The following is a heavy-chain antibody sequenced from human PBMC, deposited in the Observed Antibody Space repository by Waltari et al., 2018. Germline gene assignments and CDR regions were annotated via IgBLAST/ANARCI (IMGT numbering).Heavy chain of an antibody. CDR1: EFIVRNNY. CDR3: ATLGAYLGAFEV. J-gene: IGHJ3*01. CDR2: MYAGGGS. V-gene: IGHV3-53*02. D-gene: IGHD3-16*01. Sequence: EVQLVETGGALIHPGGSLRLSCAASEFIVRNNYMAWVRQAPGKGLEWVSVMYAGGGSDYADSVRGRFTISRDNSKNTLYLEMNALRPDDTAVYYCATLGAYLGAFEVWGRGTMVTVSS.